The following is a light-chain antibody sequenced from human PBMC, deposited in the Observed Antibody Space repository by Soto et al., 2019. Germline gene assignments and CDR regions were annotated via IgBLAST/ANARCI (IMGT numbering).Light chain of an antibody. J-gene: IGKJ5*01. CDR3: QQSYSAPIT. CDR1: QSISSF. Sequence: DIQMTQSPSPLSASVRDRVTITCRASQSISSFLNWYQQKPGKAPKLLISAASRLQSGVPSRFSGRGSGTDFTLTISSLQPEDFATYYCQQSYSAPITFGQGTRLEIK. CDR2: AAS. V-gene: IGKV1-39*01.